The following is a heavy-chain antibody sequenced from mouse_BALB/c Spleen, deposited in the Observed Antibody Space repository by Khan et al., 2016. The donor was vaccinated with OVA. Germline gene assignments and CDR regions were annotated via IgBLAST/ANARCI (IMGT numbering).Heavy chain of an antibody. Sequence: QVQLQQSGAELARPGASVKLSCKASGYTFTDYCINWVKQRTGQGLEWIGDIYPGNGNTYYNENFKGKATLTADKSSSTAFMHLSSLTSEDSAVYFCTRSGIGSFAFWGQGTLVTVSA. CDR1: GYTFTDYC. V-gene: IGHV1-77*01. J-gene: IGHJ3*01. CDR3: TRSGIGSFAF. D-gene: IGHD2-14*01. CDR2: IYPGNGNT.